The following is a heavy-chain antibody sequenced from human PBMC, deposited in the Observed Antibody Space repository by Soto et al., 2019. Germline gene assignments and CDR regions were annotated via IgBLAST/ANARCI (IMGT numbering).Heavy chain of an antibody. V-gene: IGHV1-46*01. CDR2: ISPSGGST. CDR1: GYTFTNYY. Sequence: ASVKVSCKASGYTFTNYYMHWVRQAPGQGLEWMGRISPSGGSTTYPEKFQGRVTMTRDTSTSTVYMELSSLRAEDTAIYYCARGLGSSSWYRFDPWGQGTLVTVSS. CDR3: ARGLGSSSWYRFDP. J-gene: IGHJ5*02. D-gene: IGHD6-19*01.